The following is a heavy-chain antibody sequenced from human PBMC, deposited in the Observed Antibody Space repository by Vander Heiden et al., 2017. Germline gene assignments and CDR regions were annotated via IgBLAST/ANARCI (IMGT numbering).Heavy chain of an antibody. CDR2: IYDGGRT. V-gene: IGHV4-39*01. CDR3: ARYNYDSSGYAYFDY. Sequence: QLRLQEWGPGPRQPLEILPLTSTVSVGSRRISRYYWDWIRQPQGKGLEWIGNIYDGGRTSYNPSLKSRVTISVDTSKNQFSLKLSSVTAADTAVYYCARYNYDSSGYAYFDYWGLGTLVIVSS. J-gene: IGHJ4*02. CDR1: VGSRRISRYY. D-gene: IGHD3-22*01.